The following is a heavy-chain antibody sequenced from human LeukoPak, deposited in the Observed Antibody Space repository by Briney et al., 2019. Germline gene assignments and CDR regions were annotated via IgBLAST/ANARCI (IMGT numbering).Heavy chain of an antibody. CDR1: GFTFSSFS. J-gene: IGHJ2*01. V-gene: IGHV3-21*01. CDR2: ISSSSNYI. Sequence: GGCLRLSCAASGFTFSSFSMNWVRQAPGKGLEWVSSISSSSNYISYADSVRGRFTISRDNAKNSLSLQMNSLRVEDTAVYYCARDLDGDYGWHFDLWGRGTLVTVSS. D-gene: IGHD4-17*01. CDR3: ARDLDGDYGWHFDL.